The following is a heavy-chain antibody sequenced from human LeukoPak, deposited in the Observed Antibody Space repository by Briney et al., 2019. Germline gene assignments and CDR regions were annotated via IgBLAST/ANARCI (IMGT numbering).Heavy chain of an antibody. D-gene: IGHD3-22*01. V-gene: IGHV4-34*01. J-gene: IGHJ4*02. CDR1: GGSFSGYY. CDR3: ARGLDYYDSSGYLDY. Sequence: PSETLFLTCAVYGGSFSGYYWSWIRQPPGKGLEWIGEINHSGSTNYNPSLKSRVTISVDTSKNQFSLKLSSVTAADTAVYYCARGLDYYDSSGYLDYWGQGTLVTVSS. CDR2: INHSGST.